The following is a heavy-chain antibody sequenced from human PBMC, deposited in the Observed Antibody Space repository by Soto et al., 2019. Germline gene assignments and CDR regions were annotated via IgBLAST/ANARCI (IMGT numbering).Heavy chain of an antibody. Sequence: ASVKVSCKASGYTFTSNDIIWVRQATGQGLEWMGWINPNFGDANYAQKFQGRVTITRDESTSTAYMELSSLRSEDTAVYYCARHDCISSSCYYYYYYGMDVWGQGTTVTVSS. CDR3: ARHDCISSSCYYYYYYGMDV. CDR2: INPNFGDA. V-gene: IGHV1-69*05. D-gene: IGHD2-2*01. J-gene: IGHJ6*02. CDR1: GYTFTSND.